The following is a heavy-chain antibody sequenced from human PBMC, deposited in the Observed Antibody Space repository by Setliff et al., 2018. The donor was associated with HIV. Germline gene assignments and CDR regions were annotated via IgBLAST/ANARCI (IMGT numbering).Heavy chain of an antibody. Sequence: GGSLRLSCAASGFTFSSSDMHWVRHVPGKGLEWVAFIRYDGSNEIYADSVKGRFTISRDNAKNSLYLQMNSLRAEDTAVYYCARAKTSGTYYGWSYWGQGTLVTVSS. CDR3: ARAKTSGTYYGWSY. V-gene: IGHV3-30*02. J-gene: IGHJ4*02. CDR1: GFTFSSSD. CDR2: IRYDGSNE. D-gene: IGHD1-26*01.